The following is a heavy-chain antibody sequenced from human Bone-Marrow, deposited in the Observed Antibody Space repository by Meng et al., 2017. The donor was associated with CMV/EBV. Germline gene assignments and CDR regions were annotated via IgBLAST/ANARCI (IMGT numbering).Heavy chain of an antibody. V-gene: IGHV3-7*01. CDR2: KKEEGSGQ. CDR1: GFTFRSYS. Sequence: GESLKISCAASGFTFRSYSMTWVRQAPGKGLEWVANKKEEGSGQWYADSVKGRFTISRDNAKNSLYLQMNSLRAEDTAVYYGVMVPESSSWLGYYYGMDVWGQGTTVTVYS. J-gene: IGHJ6*01. CDR3: VMVPESSSWLGYYYGMDV. D-gene: IGHD6-13*01.